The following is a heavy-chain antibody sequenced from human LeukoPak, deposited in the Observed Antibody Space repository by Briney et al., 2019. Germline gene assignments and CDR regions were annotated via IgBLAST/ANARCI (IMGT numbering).Heavy chain of an antibody. V-gene: IGHV3-21*01. CDR3: AREIDFDWLLSYYFDY. Sequence: PGGSLRLSCAASGFTFSSYSMNWVRQAPGKGLEWVSSISSSSSYIYYADSVKGRFTISRDNAKNSLYLQMNSLRAEDTAVYYCAREIDFDWLLSYYFDYWGQGTLVTASS. D-gene: IGHD3-9*01. J-gene: IGHJ4*02. CDR2: ISSSSSYI. CDR1: GFTFSSYS.